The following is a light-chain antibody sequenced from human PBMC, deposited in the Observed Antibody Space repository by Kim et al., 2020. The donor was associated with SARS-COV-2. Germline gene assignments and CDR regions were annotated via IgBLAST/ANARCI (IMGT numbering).Light chain of an antibody. V-gene: IGKV3-20*01. CDR3: QQYAASRT. CDR2: GAY. Sequence: PGEGATLSCRASQSVESGRLAWYQQKTGQPPRLLIYGAYTRATGIPNRLSGSGSGTDFTLTISRLEPEDFAVYYCQQYAASRTFGQGTKVDIK. CDR1: QSVESGR. J-gene: IGKJ1*01.